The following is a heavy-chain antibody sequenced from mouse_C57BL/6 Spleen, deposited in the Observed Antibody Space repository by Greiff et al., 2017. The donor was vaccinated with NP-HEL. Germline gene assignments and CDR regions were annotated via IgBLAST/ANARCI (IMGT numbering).Heavy chain of an antibody. J-gene: IGHJ4*01. D-gene: IGHD3-2*02. CDR1: GYTFTSYW. Sequence: QVQLKQPGAELVKPGASVKLSCKASGYTFTSYWMHWVKQRPGQGLEWIGMIHPNSGSTNYNEKFKSKATLTVDKSSSTAYMQLSSLTSEDSAVYYCARTAQATRYAMDYWGQGTSVTVSS. CDR2: IHPNSGST. V-gene: IGHV1-64*01. CDR3: ARTAQATRYAMDY.